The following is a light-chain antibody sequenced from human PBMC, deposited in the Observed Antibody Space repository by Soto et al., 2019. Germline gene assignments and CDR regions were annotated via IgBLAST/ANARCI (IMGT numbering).Light chain of an antibody. CDR3: QPSNSFPLT. CDR2: AAS. J-gene: IGKJ4*01. V-gene: IGKV1-12*01. CDR1: QGISSW. Sequence: DIPMTQSASSVSSSVGDRVTITCRASQGISSWLAWYQQKPGKAPKLLIYAASSLQSGVPSMFSASGSGTDFTLTISSLPPEDFPTEYCQPSNSFPLTCGGGTKVEIK.